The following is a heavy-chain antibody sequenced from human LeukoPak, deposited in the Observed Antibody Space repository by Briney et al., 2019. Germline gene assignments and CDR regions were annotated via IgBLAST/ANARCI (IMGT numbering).Heavy chain of an antibody. CDR1: GSTFSSYG. V-gene: IGHV3-30*18. D-gene: IGHD1-26*01. Sequence: GGSLRLSCAASGSTFSSYGMHWVRQAPGKGLEWVAVISYDGSNKYYADSVKGRFTISRDNSKNTLYLQMNSLRAEDTAVYYCAKDRFEEWELPDFDYWGQGTLVTVSS. CDR2: ISYDGSNK. CDR3: AKDRFEEWELPDFDY. J-gene: IGHJ4*02.